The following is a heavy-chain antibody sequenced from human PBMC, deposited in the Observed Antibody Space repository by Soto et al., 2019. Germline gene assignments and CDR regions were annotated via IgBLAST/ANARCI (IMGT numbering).Heavy chain of an antibody. D-gene: IGHD2-2*01. V-gene: IGHV3-23*01. Sequence: GGSLRLSCAASGFTFNSYAMNWVRQPPGKGLAWVSAICTDGNTYYGNSLKGRFTISRDKSRTTLYLQMNSLRAADTALYYCVRKYPGTRPFDYWGQGTLVTVSS. CDR1: GFTFNSYA. CDR2: ICTDGNT. CDR3: VRKYPGTRPFDY. J-gene: IGHJ4*01.